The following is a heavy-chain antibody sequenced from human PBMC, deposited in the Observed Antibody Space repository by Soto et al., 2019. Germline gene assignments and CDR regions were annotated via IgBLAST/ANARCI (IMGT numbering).Heavy chain of an antibody. CDR3: TGEVASGY. J-gene: IGHJ4*02. V-gene: IGHV3-30*03. CDR1: GFTVSTYG. Sequence: QVHLVESGGGVVQPGRPLRLSCAVSGFTVSTYGMHWFRQAPGKGLEWVAVISRDGGTKFYADSVKGRFTISRDNSRNTLFLEMNSLRGDDMAVYYCTGEVASGYWGQGTLVTVSS. CDR2: ISRDGGTK. D-gene: IGHD2-8*02.